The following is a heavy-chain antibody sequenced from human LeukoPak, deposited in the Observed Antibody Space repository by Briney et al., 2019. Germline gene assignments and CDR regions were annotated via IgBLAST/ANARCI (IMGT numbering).Heavy chain of an antibody. V-gene: IGHV1-2*02. CDR2: INPNGGGT. Sequence: ASVKVSCKASGYTFTGYYMHWVRQAPGQGLEWMGWINPNGGGTNYAQKFQGRVTMTRDTSISTAYMELSRLRSDDTAVYYCARAGIAAAGTGYYYYGMDVWGQGTTVTVSS. CDR3: ARAGIAAAGTGYYYYGMDV. D-gene: IGHD6-13*01. CDR1: GYTFTGYY. J-gene: IGHJ6*02.